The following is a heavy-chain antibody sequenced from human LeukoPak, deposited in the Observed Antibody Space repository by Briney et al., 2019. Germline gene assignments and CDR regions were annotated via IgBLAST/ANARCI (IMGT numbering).Heavy chain of an antibody. CDR3: ARDRPGDV. Sequence: GGSLRLSCAASGVTFSSYDMHWVRQPPGKGLEYLAAISSNGDSTYYANFVKGRFIISRDNSKNALYLQMGSLRPEDTAVYYCARDRPGDVWGEGTTVTVSS. CDR1: GVTFSSYD. CDR2: ISSNGDST. V-gene: IGHV3-64*01. J-gene: IGHJ6*04.